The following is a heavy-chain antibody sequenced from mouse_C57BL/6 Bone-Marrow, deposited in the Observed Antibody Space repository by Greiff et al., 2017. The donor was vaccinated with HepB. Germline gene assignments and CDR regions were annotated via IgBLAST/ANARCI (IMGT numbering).Heavy chain of an antibody. D-gene: IGHD3-3*01. CDR1: GYSITSGYY. J-gene: IGHJ4*01. CDR3: VGIMRY. Sequence: EVKLVESGPGLVNPSQSLSLTCSVTGYSITSGYYWNWIRQFPGNKLEWMGYISYDGSNNYNPSLKNRISITRDTSKNQFFLKLNSVTTEDTATYYCVGIMRYWGQGTSVTVSS. CDR2: ISYDGSN. V-gene: IGHV3-6*01.